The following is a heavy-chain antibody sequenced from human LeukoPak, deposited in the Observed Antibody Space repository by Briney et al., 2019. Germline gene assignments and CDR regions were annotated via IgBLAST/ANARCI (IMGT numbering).Heavy chain of an antibody. CDR2: IKQDGSEK. CDR1: GFTFSSYW. CDR3: ARELLFRRLSYYFDY. J-gene: IGHJ4*02. Sequence: GGSLRLSCAASGFTFSSYWMSCVRQAPGKGLEWVANIKQDGSEKYYVDSVKGGFTISRDNAQKSLYLQMNSLRTEDTDVYYCARELLFRRLSYYFDYWGQGTLVTVSS. V-gene: IGHV3-7*01. D-gene: IGHD2/OR15-2a*01.